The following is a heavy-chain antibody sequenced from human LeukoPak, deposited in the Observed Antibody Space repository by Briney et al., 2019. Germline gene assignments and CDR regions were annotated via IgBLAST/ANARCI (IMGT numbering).Heavy chain of an antibody. CDR2: IIPIFGTA. D-gene: IGHD6-6*01. CDR1: GGTFISYA. V-gene: IGHV1-69*13. J-gene: IGHJ6*02. CDR3: ARRHSSSYYYGMDV. Sequence: GASVKVSCKASGGTFISYAISWVRQAPGQGLEWMGGIIPIFGTANYAQKFQGRVTITADESTSTAHMELSSLRSEDTAVYYCARRHSSSYYYGMDVWGQGTTVTVSS.